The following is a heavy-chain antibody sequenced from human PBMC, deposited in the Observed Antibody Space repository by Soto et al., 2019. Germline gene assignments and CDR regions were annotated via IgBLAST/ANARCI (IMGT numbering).Heavy chain of an antibody. V-gene: IGHV3-33*01. CDR3: AIDWRAGYSSGGDD. J-gene: IGHJ4*02. Sequence: SLRLSCAASGFTFSSYGMHWVRQAPGKGLEWVAVIWYDGSNKYYADSVKGRFTISRDNSKNTLYLQMNSLRAEDTAVYYCAIDWRAGYSSGGDDWGKGTLVTVAS. CDR2: IWYDGSNK. D-gene: IGHD6-19*01. CDR1: GFTFSSYG.